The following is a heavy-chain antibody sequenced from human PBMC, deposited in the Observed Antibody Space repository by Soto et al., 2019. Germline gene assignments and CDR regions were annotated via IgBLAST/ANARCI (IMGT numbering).Heavy chain of an antibody. CDR2: INAGNGNT. J-gene: IGHJ5*02. V-gene: IGHV1-3*01. D-gene: IGHD1-20*01. CDR3: ARRAVGAVTGSLDNWLDP. CDR1: GYTFTSYA. Sequence: ASVKVSCKASGYTFTSYAMHWVRQAPGQRLEWMGWINAGNGNTKYSQKFQGRVTITRDTSASTAYMELSSLRSEETAVYYCARRAVGAVTGSLDNWLDPWGQEILVTVSS.